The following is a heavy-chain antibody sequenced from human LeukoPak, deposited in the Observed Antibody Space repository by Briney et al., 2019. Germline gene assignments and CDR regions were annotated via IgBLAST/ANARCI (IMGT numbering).Heavy chain of an antibody. D-gene: IGHD2-2*02. CDR3: TRQGYCSSTSCYKGGGSYFDY. CDR1: GYSISSGYY. CDR2: IDHSGNT. J-gene: IGHJ4*02. Sequence: PSETLSLTCAVSGYSISSGYYWGWIRQPPGKGLEWIGSIDHSGNTYYNPSVKSRVTISADTTKNQFSLKLSSVPDADTAVYYCTRQGYCSSTSCYKGGGSYFDYWGQGTLVTVSS. V-gene: IGHV4-38-2*01.